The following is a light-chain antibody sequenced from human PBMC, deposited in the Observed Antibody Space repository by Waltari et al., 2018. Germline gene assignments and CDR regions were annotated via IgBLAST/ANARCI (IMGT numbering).Light chain of an antibody. CDR2: DVS. CDR3: CSYAGSRV. CDR1: SSDVGGYNS. Sequence: QSALTQPASGSGSPGQSIPISCTGTSSDVGGYNSVSWYQQHPGKAPKLMIYDVSKRPSGVSNRFSGSKSGNTASLTISGLQAEDEADYYCCSYAGSRVFGGGTKLTVL. V-gene: IGLV2-23*02. J-gene: IGLJ2*01.